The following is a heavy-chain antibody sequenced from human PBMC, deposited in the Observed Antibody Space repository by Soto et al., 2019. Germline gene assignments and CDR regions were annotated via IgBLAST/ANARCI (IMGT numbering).Heavy chain of an antibody. D-gene: IGHD6-13*01. J-gene: IGHJ6*02. Sequence: EVQLLESGGGLVQPGGSLRLSCAASGFTFSSYAMSWVRQAPGKGLEWVSAISGSGGSTYYADSVKGRFTISRDNSKNTLYLQMNSLRAEDTAVYYYAKGMRIAAAGTSTAYNYYYYDGMDVWGQGTTVTVSS. V-gene: IGHV3-23*01. CDR1: GFTFSSYA. CDR2: ISGSGGST. CDR3: AKGMRIAAAGTSTAYNYYYYDGMDV.